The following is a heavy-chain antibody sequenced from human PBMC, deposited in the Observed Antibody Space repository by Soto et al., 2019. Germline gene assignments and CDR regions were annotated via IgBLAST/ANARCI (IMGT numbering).Heavy chain of an antibody. D-gene: IGHD2-15*01. J-gene: IGHJ4*02. CDR1: GFTFSDYY. CDR3: ARARDIVVGVAAITPGY. CDR2: ISSSGSTI. V-gene: IGHV3-11*01. Sequence: GGSLRLSCAASGFTFSDYYMSGIRQAPGKGLEWVSYISSSGSTIYYADSVKGRFTISRDNAKNSLYLQMNSLRAEDTAVYYCARARDIVVGVAAITPGYWGQGTLVTVSS.